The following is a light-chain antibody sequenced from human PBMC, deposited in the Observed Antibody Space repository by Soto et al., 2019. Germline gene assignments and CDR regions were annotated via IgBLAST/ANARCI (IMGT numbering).Light chain of an antibody. CDR3: MQPLETWT. J-gene: IGKJ1*01. Sequence: DIVLTQSPLSLPVTPGEPASISCRSSQSLLQSNGNNYLDWYLQKPGQSPQLLIYLGSNRASGVPDRVSGTGSGTDFTLKISRVEAEDVGVYYCMQPLETWTFGQGTKVEIK. V-gene: IGKV2-28*01. CDR2: LGS. CDR1: QSLLQSNGNNY.